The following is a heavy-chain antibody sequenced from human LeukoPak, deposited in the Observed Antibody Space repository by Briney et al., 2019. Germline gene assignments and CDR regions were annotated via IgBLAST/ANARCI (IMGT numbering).Heavy chain of an antibody. J-gene: IGHJ4*02. D-gene: IGHD5-24*01. V-gene: IGHV4-59*08. CDR2: IYYSGST. CDR3: ARGARAGYNLEPFDY. CDR1: GGCMSSYY. Sequence: SETLSLTCTVSGGCMSSYYWSWIRQPPGKGLEWIAYIYYSGSTKYNPSLKSRVTISVDTSKNQFSLKLSSVTAADTAVYCARGARAGYNLEPFDYWGQGTLVTVSS.